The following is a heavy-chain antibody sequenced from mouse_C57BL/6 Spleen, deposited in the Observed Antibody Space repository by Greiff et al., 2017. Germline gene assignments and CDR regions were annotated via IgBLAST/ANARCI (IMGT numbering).Heavy chain of an antibody. D-gene: IGHD1-1*01. CDR3: ARSDTTVVEFDY. V-gene: IGHV1-59*01. Sequence: QVQLKQPGAELVRPGTSVKLSCKASGYTFTSYWMNWVKQRPGQGLEWIGVIDPADSYTNYNQKFKGKATLTVDPSSSTAYMQLSSLTSEDSAVYYCARSDTTVVEFDYWGQGTTLTVSS. CDR2: IDPADSYT. J-gene: IGHJ2*01. CDR1: GYTFTSYW.